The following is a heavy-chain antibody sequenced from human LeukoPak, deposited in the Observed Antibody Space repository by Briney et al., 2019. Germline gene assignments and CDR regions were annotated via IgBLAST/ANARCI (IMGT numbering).Heavy chain of an antibody. D-gene: IGHD2-15*01. J-gene: IGHJ4*02. V-gene: IGHV3-9*03. Sequence: GGSLRLSCAASGFTFDDYAMHWVRQAPGKGLEWVSGINWNSNTIGYADSVKGRFTISRDNAKNSLYLRMNSLRADDMAFYYCARDRFRYCSGAKCSHFDFWGQGTLVTVSS. CDR2: INWNSNTI. CDR1: GFTFDDYA. CDR3: ARDRFRYCSGAKCSHFDF.